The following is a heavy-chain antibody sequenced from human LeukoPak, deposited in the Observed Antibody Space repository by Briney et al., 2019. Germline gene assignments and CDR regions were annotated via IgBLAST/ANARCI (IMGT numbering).Heavy chain of an antibody. J-gene: IGHJ4*02. Sequence: GGSLRLSCAASGFTFSDTWMHWVRQAPGKGLEWVSSISSSSSNIYYADSVKGRFTISRDNAKNSLYLQMNSLRVEDTAVYYCARDGGSAWFLDYWGQGTLVTVSS. CDR3: ARDGGSAWFLDY. CDR2: ISSSSSNI. V-gene: IGHV3-21*01. CDR1: GFTFSDTW. D-gene: IGHD6-19*01.